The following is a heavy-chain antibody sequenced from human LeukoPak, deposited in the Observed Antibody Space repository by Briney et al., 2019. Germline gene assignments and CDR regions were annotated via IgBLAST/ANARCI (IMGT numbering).Heavy chain of an antibody. Sequence: ASVKVSCKASGGTFSSYAISWVRQAPGQGLEWMGRIIPILGIANYAQKFQGRVTITADKSTSTAYMELSSLRSEDTAVYYCARHSDYYDSSGYYAYYFDYWGQGTLVTVSS. V-gene: IGHV1-69*04. J-gene: IGHJ4*02. CDR1: GGTFSSYA. CDR3: ARHSDYYDSSGYYAYYFDY. CDR2: IIPILGIA. D-gene: IGHD3-22*01.